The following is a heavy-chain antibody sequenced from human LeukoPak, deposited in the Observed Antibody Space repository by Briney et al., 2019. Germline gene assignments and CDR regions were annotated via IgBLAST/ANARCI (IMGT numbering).Heavy chain of an antibody. CDR2: ISYDGSNK. CDR1: GFTFSSYG. Sequence: GGSLRLSCAASGFTFSSYGMHWVRQAPGKGLEWVAVISYDGSNKYYADSVKGRFTISRDNSKNTLYLQMNSLRAEDTAVYYCAKSPSSGWNANDWFDPWGQGTLVTVSS. J-gene: IGHJ5*02. D-gene: IGHD6-19*01. V-gene: IGHV3-30*18. CDR3: AKSPSSGWNANDWFDP.